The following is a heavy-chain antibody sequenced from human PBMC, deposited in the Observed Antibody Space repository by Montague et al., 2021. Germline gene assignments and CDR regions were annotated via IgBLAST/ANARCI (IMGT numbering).Heavy chain of an antibody. CDR2: IYPGGSET. V-gene: IGHV5-51*01. D-gene: IGHD3-9*01. Sequence: QSGVEVKKPGESLKISCKGSGYNFISYWIGWVRQMPGKGLEWMGTIYPGGSETKYSPSFQGQVIMSVDKSMNTAYLQWNTLKASDTAMYYCARRPLFDLLTGKFHGAFDIWGQGTLVTVSP. CDR1: GYNFISYW. CDR3: ARRPLFDLLTGKFHGAFDI. J-gene: IGHJ3*02.